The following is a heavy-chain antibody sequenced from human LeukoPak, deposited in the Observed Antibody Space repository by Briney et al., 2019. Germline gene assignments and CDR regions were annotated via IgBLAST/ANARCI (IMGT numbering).Heavy chain of an antibody. D-gene: IGHD3-10*02. CDR1: GFTFNTYT. CDR2: ISSGTSYI. J-gene: IGHJ6*04. V-gene: IGHV3-21*01. Sequence: KPGGSLRLSCAASGFTFNTYTMNWVRQAPGKGLEWVSSISSGTSYIYYADSVKGRFTISRDNAKNSLYLQMNSLRAEDTAVYYCAELGITMIGGVWGKGTTVTISS. CDR3: AELGITMIGGV.